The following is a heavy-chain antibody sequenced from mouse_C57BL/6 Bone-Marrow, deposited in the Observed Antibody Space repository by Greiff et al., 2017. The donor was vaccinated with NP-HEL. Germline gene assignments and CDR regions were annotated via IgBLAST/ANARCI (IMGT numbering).Heavy chain of an antibody. V-gene: IGHV1-81*01. CDR1: GYTFTSYG. CDR3: ERKAWFAY. Sequence: QVQLQQSGAELARPGASVKLSCKASGYTFTSYGISWVKQRTGQGLEWIGEIYPRSGNTYYNEKFKGKATLTADKSSSTAYMELRSLTSEDSAVYFCERKAWFAYWGQGTLVTVSA. J-gene: IGHJ3*01. CDR2: IYPRSGNT.